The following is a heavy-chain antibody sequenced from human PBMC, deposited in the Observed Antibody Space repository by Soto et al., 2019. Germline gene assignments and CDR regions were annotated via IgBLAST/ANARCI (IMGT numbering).Heavy chain of an antibody. CDR3: AKNPGYYYDSTGYHFDY. CDR2: ISGSGSNT. D-gene: IGHD3-22*01. V-gene: IGHV3-23*01. J-gene: IGHJ4*02. Sequence: GGSLRLSCAASGFTFWSYAMSWVRQAPGKGLEWVSAISGSGSNTYYADSVKGRFTISRDNSKNTLYLQMNSLRAEDTAVYYCAKNPGYYYDSTGYHFDYWGQGTLVTVSS. CDR1: GFTFWSYA.